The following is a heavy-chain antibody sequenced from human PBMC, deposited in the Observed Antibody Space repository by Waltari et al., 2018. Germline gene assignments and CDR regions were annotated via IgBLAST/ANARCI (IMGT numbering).Heavy chain of an antibody. CDR2: IVPICGTA. Sequence: QVQLVQSGAEVKKPGSSVKVSCKSSGGTFSSYAISWVRQAPGQGLEWMGGIVPICGTASYAQKLQGMVTITTDESTSTADMELSSLRSEDTAVYYCARDRGGSSDAFDSWGQGTMVTASA. J-gene: IGHJ3*02. V-gene: IGHV1-69*05. CDR3: ARDRGGSSDAFDS. D-gene: IGHD6-6*01. CDR1: GGTFSSYA.